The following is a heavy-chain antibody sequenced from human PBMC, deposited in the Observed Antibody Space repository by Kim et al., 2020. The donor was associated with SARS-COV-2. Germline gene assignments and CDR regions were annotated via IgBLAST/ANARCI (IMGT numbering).Heavy chain of an antibody. CDR3: VKEAAFTTVVVDYYFDY. Sequence: VKGRFTISRDNSKNTLDLQMNSLTTEDTALYYCVKEAAFTTVVVDYYFDYWGQGTLVTVSS. J-gene: IGHJ4*02. D-gene: IGHD2-15*01. V-gene: IGHV3-30*02.